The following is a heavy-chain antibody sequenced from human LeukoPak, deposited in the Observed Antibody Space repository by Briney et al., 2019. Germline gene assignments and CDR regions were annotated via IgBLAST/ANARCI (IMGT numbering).Heavy chain of an antibody. V-gene: IGHV4-59*01. CDR3: ARGGYYGSGNDFRFDP. CDR1: GGSIISSY. CDR2: LYSSGTT. Sequence: SETLSLTCTVSGGSIISSYWSWIRQSPEKGLEWIGYLYSSGTTNYNPSLKSRVTISVDTSKNQFSLKLSSVTAADTAVYYCARGGYYGSGNDFRFDPWGQGTLVTVSS. D-gene: IGHD3-10*01. J-gene: IGHJ5*02.